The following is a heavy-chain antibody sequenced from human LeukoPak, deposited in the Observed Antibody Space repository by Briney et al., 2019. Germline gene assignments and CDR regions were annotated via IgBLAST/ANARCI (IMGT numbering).Heavy chain of an antibody. V-gene: IGHV3-23*01. CDR3: SKDQGWSYAQAFDY. CDR1: GFTFSSFS. J-gene: IGHJ4*02. Sequence: GGSLRLSCAASGFTFSSFSMSWVRQAPGKGLEWVSAVNGHGDRTYYADSVKGRFTISRDNSKNTLYLQMNSLGAEDTAVYYCSKDQGWSYAQAFDYWGQGTLVTVSS. D-gene: IGHD1-26*01. CDR2: VNGHGDRT.